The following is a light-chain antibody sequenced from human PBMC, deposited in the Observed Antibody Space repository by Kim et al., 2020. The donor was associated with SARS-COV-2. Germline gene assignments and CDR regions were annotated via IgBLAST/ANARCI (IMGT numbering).Light chain of an antibody. Sequence: VAPGKTARITCGGNNNGSKSGHWYQQKPGQAPVLVIYYDSDRPSGIPERFSGSNSGNTATLTISRVEAGDEADYYCQVWDSSRDRVFGGGTQLTVL. CDR1: NNGSKS. CDR3: QVWDSSRDRV. V-gene: IGLV3-21*04. CDR2: YDS. J-gene: IGLJ2*01.